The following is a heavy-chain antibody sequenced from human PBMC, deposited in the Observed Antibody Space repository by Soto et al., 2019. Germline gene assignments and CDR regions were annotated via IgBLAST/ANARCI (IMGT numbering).Heavy chain of an antibody. V-gene: IGHV3-7*05. Sequence: EVQLVESGGGLVHPGGSLRLSCAASGFTFNTSLMSWVRRAPGKGLEWVAHMNQHGSEKYYVDSVKGRFTISGDDAKNSLYLHMNSLGAEDTAVYYCVSWAGSSYWGQGTLVTVSS. CDR1: GFTFNTSL. CDR3: VSWAGSSY. J-gene: IGHJ4*02. CDR2: MNQHGSEK. D-gene: IGHD3-10*01.